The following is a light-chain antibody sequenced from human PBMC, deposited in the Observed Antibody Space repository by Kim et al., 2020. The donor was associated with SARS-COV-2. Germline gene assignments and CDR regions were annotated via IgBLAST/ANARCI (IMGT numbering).Light chain of an antibody. CDR3: QQYSSSPAT. J-gene: IGKJ1*01. V-gene: IGKV3-20*01. Sequence: LSPGERATRSCRASQSVSSNYLAWYQQKHGQAPRLLIYGASSRATGIPDRFSGSGSGTDFTLTITRLEPEDFAVYYCQQYSSSPATFGQGTKVEI. CDR1: QSVSSNY. CDR2: GAS.